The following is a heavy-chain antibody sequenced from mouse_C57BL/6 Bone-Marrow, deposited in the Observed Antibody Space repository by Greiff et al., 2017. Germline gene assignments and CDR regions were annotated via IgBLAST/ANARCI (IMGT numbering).Heavy chain of an antibody. CDR3: ARPTVVATDAMDY. V-gene: IGHV1-12*01. CDR2: IYPGNGDT. Sequence: LQQSGAELVRPGASVKMSCKASGYTFTSYNMNWVKQTPRQGLEWIGAIYPGNGDTSYNQKFKGKATLTVDKSSSTAYMQLSSLTSEDSAVYFCARPTVVATDAMDYWGQGTSVTVSS. J-gene: IGHJ4*01. D-gene: IGHD1-1*01. CDR1: GYTFTSYN.